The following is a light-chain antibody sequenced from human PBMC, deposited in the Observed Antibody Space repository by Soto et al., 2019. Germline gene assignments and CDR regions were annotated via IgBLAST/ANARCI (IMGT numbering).Light chain of an antibody. J-gene: IGLJ2*01. Sequence: QAVVTQPPSVSGAPGQRVTISCTGSSSNIGAGYDVHWYQQLPGKAPKLLIYGNSNRPSGVPDRFSGSKSGTSASLAIPGLQAEDEADYYCPSYERSPSVVFGGGTKLTVL. CDR3: PSYERSPSVV. V-gene: IGLV1-40*01. CDR1: SSNIGAGYD. CDR2: GNS.